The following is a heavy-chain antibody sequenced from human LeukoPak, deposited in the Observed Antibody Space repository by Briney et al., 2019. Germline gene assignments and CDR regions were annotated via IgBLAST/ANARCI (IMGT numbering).Heavy chain of an antibody. V-gene: IGHV4-59*12. D-gene: IGHD6-13*01. J-gene: IGHJ3*02. CDR1: GGSISSYY. CDR2: IYYSGST. CDR3: AGDTAADLGGFDI. Sequence: SETLSLTCTVSGGSISSYYWSWIRQPPGKGLEWIGYIYYSGSTNYNPSLKSRVTMSVDTSKNQFSLKLSSVTAADTAVCYCAGDTAADLGGFDIWGQETKVTVSS.